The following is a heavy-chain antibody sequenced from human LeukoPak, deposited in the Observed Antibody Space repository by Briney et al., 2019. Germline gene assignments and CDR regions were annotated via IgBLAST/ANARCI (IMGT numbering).Heavy chain of an antibody. V-gene: IGHV3-23*01. Sequence: GGSLRLSCVASGFSFRTNAMTWVRRAPGKGLEWVSAISGSGDGRYEDSVKGRFTISRDNSKNTLYLQMNSLRAEDTAVYFCARVPFGSGSYSTLDYWGQGTLVTVSS. CDR3: ARVPFGSGSYSTLDY. J-gene: IGHJ4*02. D-gene: IGHD3-10*01. CDR2: ISGSGDGR. CDR1: GFSFRTNA.